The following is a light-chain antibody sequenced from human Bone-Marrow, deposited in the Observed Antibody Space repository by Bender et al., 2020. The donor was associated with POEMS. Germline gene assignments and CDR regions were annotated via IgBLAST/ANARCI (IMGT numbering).Light chain of an antibody. J-gene: IGLJ3*02. CDR2: TVT. Sequence: QSALTQPASVSGSPGQSITISCTGTSSDVGGHNFVSWYQQHPGKAPKVMIYTVTSRPSGVSNRFTGSKSGNTASLTISGLQAEDEADYYCSSYTSRRTLVFGGGTKVTVL. CDR1: SSDVGGHNF. CDR3: SSYTSRRTLV. V-gene: IGLV2-14*03.